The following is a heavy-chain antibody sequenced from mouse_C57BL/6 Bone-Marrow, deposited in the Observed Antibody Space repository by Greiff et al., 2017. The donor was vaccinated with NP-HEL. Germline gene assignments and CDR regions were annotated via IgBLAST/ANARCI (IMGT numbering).Heavy chain of an antibody. CDR2: IYPGSGST. Sequence: QVQLKQPGAELVKPGASVKMSCKASGYTFTSYWITWVKQRPGQGLEWIGDIYPGSGSTNYNEKFKSKATLTVDTSSSTAYMQLSSLTSEDSAVYYCAGRGFYDYFFAYWGQGTLVTVSA. D-gene: IGHD2-4*01. CDR1: GYTFTSYW. V-gene: IGHV1-55*01. J-gene: IGHJ3*01. CDR3: AGRGFYDYFFAY.